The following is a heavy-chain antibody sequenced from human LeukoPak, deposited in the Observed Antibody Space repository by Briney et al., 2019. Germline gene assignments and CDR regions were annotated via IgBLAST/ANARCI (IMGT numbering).Heavy chain of an antibody. CDR1: GGSISSSSYY. D-gene: IGHD3-9*01. J-gene: IGHJ6*02. CDR3: ARTHYDILTGYTYYGMDV. Sequence: SETLSLTCTVSGGSISSSSYYWGWIRQPPGKGLEWIGSIYYSGSTYYNPSLKSRVTISVDTSKNQFSLKLSSVTAADTAVYYCARTHYDILTGYTYYGMDVWGQGTTVTVSS. CDR2: IYYSGST. V-gene: IGHV4-39*01.